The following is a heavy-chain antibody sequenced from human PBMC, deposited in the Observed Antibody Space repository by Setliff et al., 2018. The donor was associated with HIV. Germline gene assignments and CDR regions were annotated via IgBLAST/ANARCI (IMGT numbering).Heavy chain of an antibody. V-gene: IGHV4-59*12. D-gene: IGHD3-10*01. CDR3: ARGHGSGSPANWFDP. Sequence: PSETLSLTCTVSGVSISSYYWSWIRQPPGKGLEWIGIIYYSGSSYYNPSLKSRVTISVDTSKKQFSLKLSSVTAADTAVYYCARGHGSGSPANWFDPWGQGALVTVS. CDR2: IYYSGSS. CDR1: GVSISSYY. J-gene: IGHJ5*02.